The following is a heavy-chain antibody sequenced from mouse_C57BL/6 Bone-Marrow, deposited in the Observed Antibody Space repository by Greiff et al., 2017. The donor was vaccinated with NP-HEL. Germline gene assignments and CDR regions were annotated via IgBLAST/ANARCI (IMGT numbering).Heavy chain of an antibody. CDR1: GYTLTSYW. Sequence: QVQLQQPGAELVKPGASVKLSCKASGYTLTSYWMQWVKQRPGQGLEWIGEIDPSDSYTNYNQKFKGKATLTVDTSSSTAYMQLSSLTSEDSAVYYCARGYSFDYWGQGTTLTVSS. J-gene: IGHJ2*01. V-gene: IGHV1-50*01. CDR2: IDPSDSYT. CDR3: ARGYSFDY.